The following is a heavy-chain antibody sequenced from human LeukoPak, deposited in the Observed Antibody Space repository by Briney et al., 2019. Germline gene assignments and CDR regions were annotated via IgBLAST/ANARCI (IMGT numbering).Heavy chain of an antibody. CDR2: IYYSGST. D-gene: IGHD3-22*01. J-gene: IGHJ4*02. CDR1: GGSISSYY. CDR3: ARLGAHYYDTSGYN. Sequence: SETLSLTCTVSGGSISSYYWSWIRQPPGKGLEWIGYIYYSGSTNYNPSLKSRVTISVDTSKNQFSLKLSSVTAADTAMYYCARLGAHYYDTSGYNWGQGTLVTVSS. V-gene: IGHV4-59*01.